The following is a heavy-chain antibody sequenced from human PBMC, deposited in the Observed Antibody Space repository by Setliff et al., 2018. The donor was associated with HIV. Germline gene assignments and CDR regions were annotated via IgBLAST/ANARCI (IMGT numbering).Heavy chain of an antibody. V-gene: IGHV4-4*02. D-gene: IGHD3-3*01. J-gene: IGHJ3*01. CDR3: ARGDNFWSGYNF. Sequence: SETLSLTCAVSGGSISSDNWWSWVRQPPGKGLEWIGEIYHSGSTNYNPSLKSRVTISVDKSKNQFSLKLSSVTAAGTAVYYCARGDNFWSGYNFWGQGTMVTVSS. CDR2: IYHSGST. CDR1: GGSISSDNW.